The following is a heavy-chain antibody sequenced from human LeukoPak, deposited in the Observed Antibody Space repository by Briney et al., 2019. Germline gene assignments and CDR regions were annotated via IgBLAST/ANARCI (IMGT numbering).Heavy chain of an antibody. J-gene: IGHJ3*02. Sequence: SVKVSCKSSGGTFSCYAIRWVRQAPGQGLEWMGGIIPIFGTANYAQKFQGRVTITTDKSTSTAYMELSSLRYEDTAVYYCAGVSGVVIEREGAFDIWGQGTMVTASS. CDR1: GGTFSCYA. CDR3: AGVSGVVIEREGAFDI. D-gene: IGHD2-21*01. CDR2: IIPIFGTA. V-gene: IGHV1-69*05.